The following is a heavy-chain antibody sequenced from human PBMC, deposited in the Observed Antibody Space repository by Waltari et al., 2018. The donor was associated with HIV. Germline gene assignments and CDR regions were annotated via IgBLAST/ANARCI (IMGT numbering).Heavy chain of an antibody. J-gene: IGHJ6*02. Sequence: QVQLQESDSRLVTPSETLSLTCPVSGGSISIYSWPCLLQPQGKGLEWIGYIYYSGSTNYNPSLKSRVTISVDTSKNQFSLKLSSVTAADTAVYYCARVDYGPNQYGMDVWGQGTTVTVSS. D-gene: IGHD4-17*01. CDR3: ARVDYGPNQYGMDV. CDR2: IYYSGST. V-gene: IGHV4-59*01. CDR1: GGSISIYS.